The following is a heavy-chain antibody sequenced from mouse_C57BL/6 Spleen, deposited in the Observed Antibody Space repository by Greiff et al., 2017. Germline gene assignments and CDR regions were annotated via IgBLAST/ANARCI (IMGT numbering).Heavy chain of an antibody. CDR2: ISYDGSN. CDR1: GYSITSGYY. D-gene: IGHD1-1*01. Sequence: EVKLQESGPGLVKPSQSLSLTCSVTGYSITSGYYWNWIRQFPGNKLEWMGYISYDGSNNYNPSLKNRISITRDTYKNQFFLKLNSVTTEDTARYYCARLYYYGMRYFDVWGTGTTVTVSS. V-gene: IGHV3-6*01. J-gene: IGHJ1*03. CDR3: ARLYYYGMRYFDV.